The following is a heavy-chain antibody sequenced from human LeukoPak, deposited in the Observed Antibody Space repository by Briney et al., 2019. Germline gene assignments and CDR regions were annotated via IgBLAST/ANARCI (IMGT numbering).Heavy chain of an antibody. CDR3: AREARGYSGYDRDY. CDR2: INPNSGGT. D-gene: IGHD5-12*01. Sequence: GASVKVSYKASGYTFTGYYMHWVRQAPGQGLEWMGWINPNSGGTNYAQKFQGRVTMTRDTSISTAYMELSRLRSDDTAVYYCAREARGYSGYDRDYWGQGTLVTVSS. V-gene: IGHV1-2*02. J-gene: IGHJ4*02. CDR1: GYTFTGYY.